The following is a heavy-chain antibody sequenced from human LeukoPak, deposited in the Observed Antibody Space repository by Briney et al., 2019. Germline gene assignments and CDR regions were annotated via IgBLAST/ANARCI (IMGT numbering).Heavy chain of an antibody. CDR2: IIPILGIA. CDR1: GYTFTVYY. V-gene: IGHV1-69*04. D-gene: IGHD6-13*01. CDR3: ARVVDGAAAGAFDY. J-gene: IGHJ4*02. Sequence: SVKVSCKASGYTFTVYYIHWVRQAPGQGLEWMGRIIPILGIANYAQKFQGRVTITADKSTSTAYMELSSLRSEDTAVYYCARVVDGAAAGAFDYWGQGTLVTVSS.